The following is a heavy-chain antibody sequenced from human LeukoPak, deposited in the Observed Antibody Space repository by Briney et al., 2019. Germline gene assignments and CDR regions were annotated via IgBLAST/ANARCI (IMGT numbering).Heavy chain of an antibody. D-gene: IGHD2-8*02. V-gene: IGHV4-34*01. CDR2: INHSGST. CDR1: GGSFSGYY. Sequence: SETLSLTCAVYGGSFSGYYWSWIRQPPGKGLEWIGEINHSGSTNYNPSLKSRVTISADTPKNQFSLKLSSVTAADTAVYYCARLVDYHYYYMDVWGKGTTVTISS. CDR3: ARLVDYHYYYMDV. J-gene: IGHJ6*03.